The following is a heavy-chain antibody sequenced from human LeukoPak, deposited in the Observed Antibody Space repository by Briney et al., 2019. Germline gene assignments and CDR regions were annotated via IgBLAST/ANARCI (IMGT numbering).Heavy chain of an antibody. V-gene: IGHV1-24*01. Sequence: ASVKVSCKVSGYTLTELSMHWVRQAPGKGLEWMGGFDPEDGETIYAQKFQGRVTMTEDTSTDTAYMELSSLRSEDTAVYYCATGYYGSGSYLDYYYYGMDVWGQGTTVTVSS. J-gene: IGHJ6*02. D-gene: IGHD3-10*01. CDR1: GYTLTELS. CDR2: FDPEDGET. CDR3: ATGYYGSGSYLDYYYYGMDV.